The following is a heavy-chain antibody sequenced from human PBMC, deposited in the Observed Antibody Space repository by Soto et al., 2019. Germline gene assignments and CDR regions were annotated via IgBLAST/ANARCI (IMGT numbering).Heavy chain of an antibody. CDR3: ARDEGGFWSTVNFDY. D-gene: IGHD3-3*01. CDR2: ISSSSSYI. Sequence: EVQLVESGGGLVKPGGSLRLSCAASGFTFSSYSMNWVRQAPGKGLEWVSSISSSSSYIYYADSVKGRFTISRDNAKNSLYLQMNSLRAEDTAVYYCARDEGGFWSTVNFDYWGQGTLVTVSS. CDR1: GFTFSSYS. J-gene: IGHJ4*02. V-gene: IGHV3-21*01.